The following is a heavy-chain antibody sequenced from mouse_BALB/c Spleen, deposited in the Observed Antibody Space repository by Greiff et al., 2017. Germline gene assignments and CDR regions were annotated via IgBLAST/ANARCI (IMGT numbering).Heavy chain of an antibody. CDR2: ILPGSGST. Sequence: QVQLQQSGAELMKPGASVKISCKATGYTFSSYWIEWVKQRPGHGLEWIGEILPGSGSTNYNEKFKGKATFTADTSSNTAYMQLSSLTSEDSAVYYCARSRELRGYYAMDYWGQGTSVTVSS. CDR1: GYTFSSYW. CDR3: ARSRELRGYYAMDY. J-gene: IGHJ4*01. V-gene: IGHV1-9*01. D-gene: IGHD1-1*01.